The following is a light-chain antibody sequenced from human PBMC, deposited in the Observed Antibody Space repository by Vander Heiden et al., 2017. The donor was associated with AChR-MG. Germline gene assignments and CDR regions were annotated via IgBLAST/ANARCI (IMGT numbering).Light chain of an antibody. CDR1: TSDVGAYDY. Sequence: QSALTQPASVSGSPGQSIPISCTGTTSDVGAYDYVSWYQHHPGEAPKLMIFDVTKRPSGISDRFSGSKSGNTASLTISGLQAEDEADYYCSSFSTGSTDVVFGGGTKVTVL. CDR2: DVT. J-gene: IGLJ2*01. V-gene: IGLV2-14*03. CDR3: SSFSTGSTDVV.